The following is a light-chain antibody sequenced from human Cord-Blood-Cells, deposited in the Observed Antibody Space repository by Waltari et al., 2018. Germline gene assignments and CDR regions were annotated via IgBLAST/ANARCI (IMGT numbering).Light chain of an antibody. Sequence: QSALTQPASVSGSPGQSITISCTGTSSDVGSYNLVSWYQQHPGKAPKLMIYEGSKRHSGVSNRFSGSKSGNTASLTFSGLQAEDEADYYCCSYAGSSTWVFGGGTKLTVL. CDR1: SSDVGSYNL. CDR2: EGS. CDR3: CSYAGSSTWV. J-gene: IGLJ3*02. V-gene: IGLV2-23*01.